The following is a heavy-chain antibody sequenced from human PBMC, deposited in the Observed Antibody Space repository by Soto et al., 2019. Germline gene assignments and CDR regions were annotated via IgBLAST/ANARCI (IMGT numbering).Heavy chain of an antibody. D-gene: IGHD6-13*01. CDR3: TRGPRPSSAGTGAY. CDR2: IDYDGTTT. V-gene: IGHV3-74*01. CDR1: GFAFYAYW. Sequence: GGSLRLSCVASGFAFYAYWMHWVRQFPGEGPVWVSRIDYDGTTTTYADSVKGRFTISRDNAKNTLYLQMNSLRAEDTGVYYCTRGPRPSSAGTGAYWGQGTLVTVSS. J-gene: IGHJ4*02.